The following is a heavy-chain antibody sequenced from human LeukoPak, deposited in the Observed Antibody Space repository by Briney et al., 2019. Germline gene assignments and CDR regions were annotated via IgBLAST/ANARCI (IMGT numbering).Heavy chain of an antibody. J-gene: IGHJ4*02. CDR3: ARDFPYCSGGSCWGYFDY. CDR2: ISYDGSNK. V-gene: IGHV3-30*04. D-gene: IGHD2-15*01. CDR1: GFTFSSYA. Sequence: VGSLRLSCAASGFTFSSYAMHWVRQAPGKGLEWVAVISYDGSNKYYADSVKGRFTISRDNSKNTLYLQMNSLRAEDTAVYYCARDFPYCSGGSCWGYFDYWGQGTLVTVSS.